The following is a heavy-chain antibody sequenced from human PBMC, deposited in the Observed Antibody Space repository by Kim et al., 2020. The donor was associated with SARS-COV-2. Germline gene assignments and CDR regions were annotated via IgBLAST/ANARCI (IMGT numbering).Heavy chain of an antibody. CDR1: GFTFDDYA. CDR3: AKGGPSPLRSIAVGWYYFDY. V-gene: IGHV3-9*01. CDR2: ISWNSGSI. Sequence: GGSLRLSCAASGFTFDDYAMHWVRQAPGKGLEWVSGISWNSGSIGYADSVKGRFTISRDNAKNSLYLQMNSLRAEDTALYYCAKGGPSPLRSIAVGWYYFDYWGQGTLVTVSS. J-gene: IGHJ4*02. D-gene: IGHD6-19*01.